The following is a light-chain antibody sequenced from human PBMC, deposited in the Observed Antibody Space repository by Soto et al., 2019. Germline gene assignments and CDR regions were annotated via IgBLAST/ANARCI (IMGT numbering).Light chain of an antibody. V-gene: IGKV3-11*01. CDR2: EAS. J-gene: IGKJ4*01. Sequence: NVLTQSPATLSLSPGERATLSCMASQSVSSNLAWYHQKPGQAPRLLIVEASNRATGIPVRVSGSGSGTDFTITISSLQPEDFAVYYCHQRSNWPPTFGGGTKVDIK. CDR1: QSVSSN. CDR3: HQRSNWPPT.